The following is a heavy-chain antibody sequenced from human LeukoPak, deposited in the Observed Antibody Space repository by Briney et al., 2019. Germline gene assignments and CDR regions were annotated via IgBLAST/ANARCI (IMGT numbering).Heavy chain of an antibody. CDR3: ARDSADYYGSGVLY. CDR2: ISGSGGST. CDR1: GFTFSSYA. V-gene: IGHV3-23*01. J-gene: IGHJ4*02. Sequence: GGSLRLSCAASGFTFSSYAMSWVRQAPGKGLEWVSAISGSGGSTYYADSVKGRFTISRDNSKNTLYLQMNSLRAEDTAVYYCARDSADYYGSGVLYWGQGTLVTVSS. D-gene: IGHD3-10*01.